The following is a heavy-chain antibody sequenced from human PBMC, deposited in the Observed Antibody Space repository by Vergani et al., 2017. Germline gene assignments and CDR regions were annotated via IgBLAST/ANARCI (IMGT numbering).Heavy chain of an antibody. D-gene: IGHD3-10*01. J-gene: IGHJ4*02. V-gene: IGHV3-74*03. Sequence: DVDLVESGGGFVQPGGSRRLSCAASGFSFRTFSMFWVRQPPGKGLAWVSKISPDGRTTEYADSVRGRFTISRDNANSMLYLQMNSLRDDDTAVYYCARYYGSGSRDFDYWGQGTLVTVSS. CDR1: GFSFRTFS. CDR3: ARYYGSGSRDFDY. CDR2: ISPDGRTT.